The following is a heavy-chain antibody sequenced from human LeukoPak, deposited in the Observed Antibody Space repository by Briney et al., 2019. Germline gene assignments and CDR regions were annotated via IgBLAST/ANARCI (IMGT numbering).Heavy chain of an antibody. D-gene: IGHD3-22*01. V-gene: IGHV1-18*01. J-gene: IGHJ4*02. CDR2: ISTYNGNT. Sequence: GASVKVSCKASGYTFTNNGISWVRQAPGQGLEWMGWISTYNGNTNYAQKFQGRVTMTTDTPTSTAYMELRSLRSDDTAVYYCARGGGYYYDSSGYPDYWGQGTLVTVSS. CDR3: ARGGGYYYDSSGYPDY. CDR1: GYTFTNNG.